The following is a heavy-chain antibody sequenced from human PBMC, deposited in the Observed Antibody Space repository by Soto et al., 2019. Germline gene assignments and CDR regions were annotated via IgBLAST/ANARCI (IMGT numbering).Heavy chain of an antibody. CDR1: GYSLIEYL. Sequence: ASFPATGYSLIEYLLAGVRQAPGQGLEWMGSISTFNGNTKYAQKLQGRITMTTDTSTSTAYMELRSRTSDDTAVYYRARERMTVSYFDSWGQGTLVTVSS. D-gene: IGHD2-21*02. CDR3: ARERMTVSYFDS. V-gene: IGHV1-18*04. J-gene: IGHJ4*02. CDR2: ISTFNGNT.